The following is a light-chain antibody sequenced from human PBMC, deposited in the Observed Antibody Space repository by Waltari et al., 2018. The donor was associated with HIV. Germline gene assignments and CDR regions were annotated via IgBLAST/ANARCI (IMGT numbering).Light chain of an antibody. Sequence: EVVMTQSPGTLSASPGERATLSCRASQSISSNLAWYQQKPGQAPRLLLYEASTGATGVPARFIGSGFGTDFTLIITSLQFEDVAVYYCQQYNNWPRTFGQGTKVEF. J-gene: IGKJ1*01. CDR3: QQYNNWPRT. CDR2: EAS. CDR1: QSISSN. V-gene: IGKV3-15*01.